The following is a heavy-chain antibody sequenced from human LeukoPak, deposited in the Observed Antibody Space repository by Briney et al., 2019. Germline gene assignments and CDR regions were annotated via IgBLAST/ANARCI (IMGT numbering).Heavy chain of an antibody. CDR2: ISGSGANT. CDR3: AKGRALEVVAAFNY. V-gene: IGHV3-23*01. J-gene: IGHJ4*02. CDR1: GFTFSNYA. Sequence: GGSLRLSCAASGFTFSNYAMSWVRQAPGRGLEWVSTISGSGANTYYADSVKGRFTISRDNSKNTLYLQMNSLRADDTAIYYCAKGRALEVVAAFNYWGQGTVVTASS. D-gene: IGHD2-15*01.